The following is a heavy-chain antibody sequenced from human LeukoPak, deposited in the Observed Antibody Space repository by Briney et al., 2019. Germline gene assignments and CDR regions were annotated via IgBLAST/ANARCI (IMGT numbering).Heavy chain of an antibody. CDR1: GYTFTNYA. Sequence: ASVTVSCKASGYTFTNYAMHWVRQAPGQRLEWMGWINVGNGNTKYSQKFQGRVAITRDTSASTGYMELSSLTSEDTAVYYCARDRYYDRNGYYRFDPWGQGTLVTVSS. CDR3: ARDRYYDRNGYYRFDP. CDR2: INVGNGNT. J-gene: IGHJ5*02. V-gene: IGHV1-3*01. D-gene: IGHD3-22*01.